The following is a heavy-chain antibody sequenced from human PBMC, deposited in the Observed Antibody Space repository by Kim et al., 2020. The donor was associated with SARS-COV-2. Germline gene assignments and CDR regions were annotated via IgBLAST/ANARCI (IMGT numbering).Heavy chain of an antibody. CDR1: GFTVSSNY. CDR3: ARDRYSSSSFWFDP. V-gene: IGHV3-66*01. Sequence: GGSLRLSCAASGFTVSSNYMSWVRQAPGKGLEWVSVIYSGGSTYYADSVKGRFTISRDNSKNTLYLQMNSLRAEDTAVYYCARDRYSSSSFWFDPWGQGTMVTVSS. D-gene: IGHD6-6*01. J-gene: IGHJ5*02. CDR2: IYSGGST.